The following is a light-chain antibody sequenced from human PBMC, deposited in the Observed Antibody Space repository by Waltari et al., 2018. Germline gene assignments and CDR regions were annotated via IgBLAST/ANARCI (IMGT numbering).Light chain of an antibody. CDR1: PNIYTY. Sequence: EIVLTQSPATLSLSAGERATLSCRASPNIYTYLAWYQQKPGQAPRLLIHDASIRGTGTPARFSGSGSGTDFTLTISSLEPEDFAVYYCQQRVNWPSLTFGGGTRVEIK. CDR2: DAS. CDR3: QQRVNWPSLT. V-gene: IGKV3-11*01. J-gene: IGKJ4*01.